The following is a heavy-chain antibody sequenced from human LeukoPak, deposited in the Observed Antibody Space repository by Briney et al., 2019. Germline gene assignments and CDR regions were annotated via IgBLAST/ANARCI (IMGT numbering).Heavy chain of an antibody. J-gene: IGHJ4*02. D-gene: IGHD2-2*02. CDR3: ARDSCTSTRCYTNY. CDR1: RFTFDDYA. V-gene: IGHV3-9*01. Sequence: GGSLRLSCAASRFTFDDYAMHWVRQAPGKGLEWVSGISWNSGSIGYADSVKGRFTISRDNAKNSLYLQMNSLRAEDTALYYCARDSCTSTRCYTNYWGQGTLVTVSS. CDR2: ISWNSGSI.